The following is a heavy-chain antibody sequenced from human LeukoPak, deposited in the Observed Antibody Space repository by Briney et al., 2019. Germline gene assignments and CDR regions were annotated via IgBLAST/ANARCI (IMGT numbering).Heavy chain of an antibody. D-gene: IGHD3-10*01. CDR2: IYYSGST. CDR1: GGSISSSSYY. V-gene: IGHV4-39*01. CDR3: AMCYGSGSYYTGFDY. Sequence: SETLSLTCTVSGGSISSSSYYWGWIRQPPGKGLEWIGSIYYSGSTYYNPSLKSRVTISVDTSKNQFSLKLSSVTAADTAVYYCAMCYGSGSYYTGFDYWGQGTLVTVSS. J-gene: IGHJ4*02.